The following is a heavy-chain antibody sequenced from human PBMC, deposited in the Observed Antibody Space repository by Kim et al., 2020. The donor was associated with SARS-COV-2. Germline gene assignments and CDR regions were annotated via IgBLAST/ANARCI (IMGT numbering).Heavy chain of an antibody. CDR1: GFTVSSNY. V-gene: IGHV3-66*02. Sequence: GGSLRLSCAASGFTVSSNYMSWVRQAPGKGLEWVSLIYSGGSTYYADSVKGRFTISRDNSKNTLYLQMNSLRAEDTAVYYCARETFGRSTDNWGQGTLVTVSS. CDR2: IYSGGST. CDR3: ARETFGRSTDN. J-gene: IGHJ4*02. D-gene: IGHD3-10*01.